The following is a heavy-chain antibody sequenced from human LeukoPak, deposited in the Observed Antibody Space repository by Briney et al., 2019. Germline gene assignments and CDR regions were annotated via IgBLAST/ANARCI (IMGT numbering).Heavy chain of an antibody. J-gene: IGHJ4*02. CDR3: ARHRANYDILTGYYTSYYFDY. D-gene: IGHD3-9*01. Sequence: PSETLSLTCTVSGGSISSSSYYWGWIRQPPGKGLEWIGSIYYSGSTYYNPSLKSRVTISVDTSKNQFSLKLSSVTAADTAVYYCARHRANYDILTGYYTSYYFDYWGQGTLVSVSS. CDR2: IYYSGST. CDR1: GGSISSSSYY. V-gene: IGHV4-39*01.